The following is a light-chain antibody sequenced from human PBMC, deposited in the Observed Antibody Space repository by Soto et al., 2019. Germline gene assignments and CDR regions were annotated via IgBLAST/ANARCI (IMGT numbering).Light chain of an antibody. CDR3: CSYAGSYTFV. CDR1: SSDVGRYNY. Sequence: QSVLTQPRSVSGSPGQSVTISCTGSSSDVGRYNYVSWYQQHPGKAPKLMIYDVGKRPSGVPDRFSGPKSGNTASLTMSGLQTEDEADYYCCSYAGSYTFVFGTGTKVTVL. V-gene: IGLV2-11*01. J-gene: IGLJ1*01. CDR2: DVG.